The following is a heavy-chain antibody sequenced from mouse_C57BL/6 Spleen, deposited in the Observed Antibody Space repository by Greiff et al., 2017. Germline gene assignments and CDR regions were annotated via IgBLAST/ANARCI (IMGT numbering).Heavy chain of an antibody. D-gene: IGHD1-1*01. V-gene: IGHV1-75*01. CDR3: ARIYYSGSSYGYFDY. J-gene: IGHJ2*01. Sequence: VHLVESGPELVKPGASVKISCKASGYTFTDYYINWVKQRPGQGLEWIGWIFPGSGSTYYNEKFKGKATLTVDKSSSTAYMLLSSLTSEDSAVYFCARIYYSGSSYGYFDYWGQGTTLTVSS. CDR2: IFPGSGST. CDR1: GYTFTDYY.